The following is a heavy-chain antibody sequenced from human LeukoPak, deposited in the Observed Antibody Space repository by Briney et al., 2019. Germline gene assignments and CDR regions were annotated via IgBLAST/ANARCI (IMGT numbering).Heavy chain of an antibody. CDR3: ARGNYYDSSGYYSSFHY. Sequence: PGGSLRLSCAGSGFPFTNYAMAWVRQTPGKGLEWVSGISGSGGNTDYADSVKGRFTISRDDSKNTLYLQMNSLRAEDTAVYYCARGNYYDSSGYYSSFHYWGQGPLVTVSS. CDR1: GFPFTNYA. J-gene: IGHJ4*02. V-gene: IGHV3-23*01. CDR2: ISGSGGNT. D-gene: IGHD3-22*01.